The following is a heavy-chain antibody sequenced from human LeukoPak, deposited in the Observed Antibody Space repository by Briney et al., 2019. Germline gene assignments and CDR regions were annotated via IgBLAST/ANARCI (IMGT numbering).Heavy chain of an antibody. J-gene: IGHJ4*02. CDR2: ISGSGGST. V-gene: IGHV3-23*01. Sequence: GGSLRLSCAASGFTFSSYAMSWVRQAPGKGLEWVSAISGSGGSTYYADSVKGRFTICRDNSKNTLYLQMNSLRAEDTAVYYCAKGYDSSGYPPFDYWGQGTLVTVSS. CDR3: AKGYDSSGYPPFDY. CDR1: GFTFSSYA. D-gene: IGHD3-22*01.